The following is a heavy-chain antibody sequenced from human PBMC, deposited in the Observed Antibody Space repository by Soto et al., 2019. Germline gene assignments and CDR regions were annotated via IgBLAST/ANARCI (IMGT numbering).Heavy chain of an antibody. Sequence: QLVESGGGLVQPGGSLRLSCAASGFTFSSYWLHWVRQAPGEGLVWVSRINPDGGRTNYADTVKGRFPISSDNAKNTLYLQMDSLRAEDTAVYYCARVKLGSYDWVDPWGQGTLVTVSS. CDR2: INPDGGRT. CDR3: ARVKLGSYDWVDP. V-gene: IGHV3-74*01. CDR1: GFTFSSYW. J-gene: IGHJ5*02. D-gene: IGHD3-16*01.